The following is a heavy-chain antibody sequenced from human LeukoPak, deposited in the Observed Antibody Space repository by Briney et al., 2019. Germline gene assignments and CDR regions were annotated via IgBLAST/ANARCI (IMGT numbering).Heavy chain of an antibody. Sequence: ASVKVSCKASGYTFTSCGISWVRQAPGQGLEWMGWISAYNGNTNYAQKLQGRVTMTTDTSTSTAYMELRSLRSDDTAVYYCAVNVWSGNYPYYYGMDVWGQGTTVTVSS. CDR1: GYTFTSCG. D-gene: IGHD3-3*01. J-gene: IGHJ6*02. V-gene: IGHV1-18*01. CDR2: ISAYNGNT. CDR3: AVNVWSGNYPYYYGMDV.